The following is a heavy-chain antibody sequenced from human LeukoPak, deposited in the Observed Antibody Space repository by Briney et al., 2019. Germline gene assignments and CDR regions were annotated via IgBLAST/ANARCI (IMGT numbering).Heavy chain of an antibody. CDR2: IYYSGST. CDR1: GGSINNYY. Sequence: PSETLSLTCAVSGGSINNYYWSWIRQPPGKGLEWIGYIYYSGSTNYNPSLKSRVTISVDTSKNQFSLKLSSVTAADTAVYYCAFGWGYGDYRYWGQGTLVTVSS. D-gene: IGHD4-17*01. V-gene: IGHV4-59*01. CDR3: AFGWGYGDYRY. J-gene: IGHJ4*02.